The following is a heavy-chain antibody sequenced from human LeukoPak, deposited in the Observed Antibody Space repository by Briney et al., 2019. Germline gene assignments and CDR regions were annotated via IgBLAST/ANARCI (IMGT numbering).Heavy chain of an antibody. CDR2: ISAYNGNT. V-gene: IGHV1-18*01. Sequence: SVKVSCKASGYTFTSYGISWVRQAPGQGLEWMGWISAYNGNTNYAQKLQGRVTMTTDTSTSTAYMELRSLRSDDTAVYYCARDYYGSGSYHRGFDPWGQGTLVTVSS. CDR3: ARDYYGSGSYHRGFDP. J-gene: IGHJ5*02. D-gene: IGHD3-10*01. CDR1: GYTFTSYG.